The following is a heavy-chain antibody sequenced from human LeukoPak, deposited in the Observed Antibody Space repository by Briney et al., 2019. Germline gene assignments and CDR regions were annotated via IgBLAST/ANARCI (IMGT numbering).Heavy chain of an antibody. Sequence: SETLSLTCAVYGGSFSGYYWSWIRQPPGKGLEWIGEINHSGSTNYNPSLKSRVTISVDTSKNQFSLKLSSVTAADTAVYYCARMSDTAMVNFDYWGQGTLVTVSS. V-gene: IGHV4-34*01. CDR3: ARMSDTAMVNFDY. CDR2: INHSGST. CDR1: GGSFSGYY. J-gene: IGHJ4*02. D-gene: IGHD5-18*01.